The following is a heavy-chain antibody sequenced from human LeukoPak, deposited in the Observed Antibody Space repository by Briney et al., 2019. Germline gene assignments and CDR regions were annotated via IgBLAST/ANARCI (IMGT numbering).Heavy chain of an antibody. D-gene: IGHD4-17*01. Sequence: GGPLGLSCAASGFTLSSYWMHWVRQAPGKGRVWFSSLNSDGSSTSYAASVKGRFTISRDNAKNALYLQMNSLRAEDTAVYYCARAVFDDYGDPYFDYWGQGTLVTVSS. CDR2: LNSDGSST. CDR3: ARAVFDDYGDPYFDY. V-gene: IGHV3-74*01. J-gene: IGHJ4*02. CDR1: GFTLSSYW.